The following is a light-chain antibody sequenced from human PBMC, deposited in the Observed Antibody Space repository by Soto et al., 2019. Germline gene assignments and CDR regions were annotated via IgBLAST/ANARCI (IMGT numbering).Light chain of an antibody. CDR1: SGDIGGYDY. Sequence: QSSLTQPPSASGSPGQSVTISCTGTSGDIGGYDYVSWYQPHPGKAPTLMIYEVTKRPLGVPDRFSGSKSGNKASLTVSGLQAEHEADYYCRSYAGSNNPYVSGTGTKVTVL. CDR2: EVT. V-gene: IGLV2-8*01. J-gene: IGLJ1*01. CDR3: RSYAGSNNPYV.